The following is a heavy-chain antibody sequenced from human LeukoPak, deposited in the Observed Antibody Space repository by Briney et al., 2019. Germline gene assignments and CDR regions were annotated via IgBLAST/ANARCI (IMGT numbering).Heavy chain of an antibody. CDR3: ARGSRAPSF. CDR2: ISTGATAI. D-gene: IGHD3-10*01. V-gene: IGHV3-11*01. Sequence: GGSLRLSCAASGFTFSDFYMSWIRQAPGKGLEYISYISTGATAINYADSVKGRFTISRDNAKSSLYLQMNNLRVEDTAIYYCARGSRAPSFGGQGTLVTVSS. CDR1: GFTFSDFY. J-gene: IGHJ4*02.